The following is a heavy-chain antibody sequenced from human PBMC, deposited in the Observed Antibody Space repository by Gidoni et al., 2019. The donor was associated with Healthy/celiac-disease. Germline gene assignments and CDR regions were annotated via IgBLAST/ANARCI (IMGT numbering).Heavy chain of an antibody. J-gene: IGHJ4*02. CDR2: FDPEDGET. D-gene: IGHD2-15*01. Sequence: KGLEWMGGFDPEDGETIYAQKFQGRVTMTEDTSTDTAYMELSSLRSEDTAVYYCATPTRYCSGGSCYSGSLGYWGQGTLVTVSS. V-gene: IGHV1-24*01. CDR3: ATPTRYCSGGSCYSGSLGY.